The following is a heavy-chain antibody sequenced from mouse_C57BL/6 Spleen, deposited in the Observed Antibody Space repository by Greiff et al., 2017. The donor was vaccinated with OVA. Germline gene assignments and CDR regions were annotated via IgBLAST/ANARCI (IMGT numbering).Heavy chain of an antibody. CDR2: ISGGGGNT. Sequence: EVNVVESGGGLVKPGGSLKLSCAASGFTFSSYTMSWVRQTPEKRLEWVATISGGGGNTYYPDSVKGRFTISRDNAKNTLYLQMSSLRSEDTALYYCARHGVMDYWGQGTSVTVAS. CDR1: GFTFSSYT. J-gene: IGHJ4*01. CDR3: ARHGVMDY. V-gene: IGHV5-9*01.